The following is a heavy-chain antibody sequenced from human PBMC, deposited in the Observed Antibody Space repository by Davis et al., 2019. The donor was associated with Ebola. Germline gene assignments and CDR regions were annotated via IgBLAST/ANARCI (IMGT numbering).Heavy chain of an antibody. CDR2: IYYSGST. D-gene: IGHD4-17*01. Sequence: SETLSLTCTVSGGSISSYYWSWIRQPPGKGLEWIGYIYYSGSTNYNPSLKSRVTISVDTSKNQFSLKLSSVTAADTAVYYCARHPVLDYGDRSGAFDIWGQGTMVTVSS. J-gene: IGHJ3*02. V-gene: IGHV4-59*08. CDR1: GGSISSYY. CDR3: ARHPVLDYGDRSGAFDI.